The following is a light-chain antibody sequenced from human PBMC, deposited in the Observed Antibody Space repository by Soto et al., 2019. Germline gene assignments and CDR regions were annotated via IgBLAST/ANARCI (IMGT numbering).Light chain of an antibody. CDR1: QSVSGW. Sequence: DVQMTQSPATLSASVGDTVTVTCRDSQSVSGWLAWYQQKPGEAPKLLIYDASALPRGVPSRFSGSGSGTKFTLTIASLQPDDFATYYCQQYETFSGTFGPGTKVDIK. J-gene: IGKJ1*01. V-gene: IGKV1-5*01. CDR3: QQYETFSGT. CDR2: DAS.